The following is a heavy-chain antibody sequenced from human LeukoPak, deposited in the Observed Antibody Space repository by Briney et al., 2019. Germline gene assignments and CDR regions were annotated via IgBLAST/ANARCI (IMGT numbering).Heavy chain of an antibody. D-gene: IGHD6-19*01. CDR1: GGSFSGYY. Sequence: SETLSLTCAVYGGSFSGYYWSWMRQPPGKGLEWIGEINHSESTNYNPSLKSRVTISVDTSKNQFSLKLSSVTAADTAVYYCARLAGSGSYYYYYGMDVWGKGTTVTVSS. CDR3: ARLAGSGSYYYYYGMDV. J-gene: IGHJ6*04. CDR2: INHSEST. V-gene: IGHV4-34*01.